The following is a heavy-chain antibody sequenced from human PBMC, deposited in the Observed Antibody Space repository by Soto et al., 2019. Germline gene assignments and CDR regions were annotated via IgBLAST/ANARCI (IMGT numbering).Heavy chain of an antibody. CDR3: AKETTRFAVPPALDY. CDR1: GYTFNNYA. J-gene: IGHJ4*02. Sequence: GGSLRLSCEASGYTFNNYAMHWVRLAAGKGLEWVAGIPYDGRNTFYADSVKGRFTISRDNSKNTLSLQMNSPRAEDTAVYYCAKETTRFAVPPALDYWGQGTLVTVSS. D-gene: IGHD1-1*01. CDR2: IPYDGRNT. V-gene: IGHV3-30*02.